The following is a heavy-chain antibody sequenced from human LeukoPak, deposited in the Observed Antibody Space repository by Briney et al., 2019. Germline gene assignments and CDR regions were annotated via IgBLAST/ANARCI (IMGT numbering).Heavy chain of an antibody. J-gene: IGHJ4*02. CDR1: GFTFSNYA. CDR2: IQQDGGQK. CDR3: ARASNPWLQLS. D-gene: IGHD5-24*01. Sequence: PGGSLRLSCAASGFTFSNYAMSWVRQARGKGLEGVATIQQDGGQKRYAGSVRGRFTGSRDNAQTSLYLHMNSLRAEDTAGYYCARASNPWLQLSWGQGTLVTVSS. V-gene: IGHV3-7*04.